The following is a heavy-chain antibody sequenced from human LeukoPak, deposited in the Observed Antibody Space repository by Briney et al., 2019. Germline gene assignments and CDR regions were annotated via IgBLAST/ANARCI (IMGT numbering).Heavy chain of an antibody. J-gene: IGHJ6*03. D-gene: IGHD6-13*01. Sequence: GGSLRLSCAASAFTFSSYEMNWVRQAPGKGLEWVSYISSSGSTIYYADSVKGRFTISRDNAKNSLYLQMNSLRAEDTAVYYCARDRSSSWFYYYYMDVWGKGTTVTVSS. CDR2: ISSSGSTI. V-gene: IGHV3-48*03. CDR3: ARDRSSSWFYYYYMDV. CDR1: AFTFSSYE.